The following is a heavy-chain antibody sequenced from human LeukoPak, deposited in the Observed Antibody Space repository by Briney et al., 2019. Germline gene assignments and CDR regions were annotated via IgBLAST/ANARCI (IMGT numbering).Heavy chain of an antibody. Sequence: PGGSLRLSCAASGFTVSSNYMSWVRQAPGKGLEWVSVIYSGGSTYYADSVKGRFTISRDNSKNTLYLQMNRLRAEDTAVYYCAVASYGDNVSVFEIWGQRTMVSVSS. J-gene: IGHJ3*02. CDR2: IYSGGST. D-gene: IGHD4-17*01. CDR3: AVASYGDNVSVFEI. CDR1: GFTVSSNY. V-gene: IGHV3-53*01.